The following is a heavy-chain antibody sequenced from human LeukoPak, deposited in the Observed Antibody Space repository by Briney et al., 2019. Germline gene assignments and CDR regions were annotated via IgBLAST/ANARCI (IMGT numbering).Heavy chain of an antibody. Sequence: SETLSLTCTVSGGSISSGSYYWSWIRQPAGKGPEWIGRIYTSGSTNYNPSLKSRVTISVDTSKNQFSLKLSSVTAADTAVYYCARVAVAGMVDYWGQGTLVTVSS. V-gene: IGHV4-61*02. D-gene: IGHD6-19*01. CDR1: GGSISSGSYY. CDR2: IYTSGST. J-gene: IGHJ4*02. CDR3: ARVAVAGMVDY.